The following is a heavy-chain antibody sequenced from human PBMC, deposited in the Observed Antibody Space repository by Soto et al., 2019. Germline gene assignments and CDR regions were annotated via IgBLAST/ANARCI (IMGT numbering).Heavy chain of an antibody. D-gene: IGHD6-19*01. J-gene: IGHJ4*02. CDR2: IKQDGSEK. CDR1: GFTFSSYW. V-gene: IGHV3-7*03. CDR3: AREGSGWEFDY. Sequence: PGGSLRLSCAASGFTFSSYWMSWVRQAPGKGLEWVANIKQDGSEKYYVDSVKGRFTISRGNAKNSLYLQMNSLRAEDTAVYYCAREGSGWEFDYWGQRTMVTVSS.